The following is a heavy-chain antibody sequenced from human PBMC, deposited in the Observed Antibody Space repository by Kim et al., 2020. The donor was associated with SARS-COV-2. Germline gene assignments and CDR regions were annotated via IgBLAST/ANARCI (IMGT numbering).Heavy chain of an antibody. CDR2: VNRDGSTT. J-gene: IGHJ6*02. CDR1: GFTVGDYW. D-gene: IGHD1-26*01. CDR3: AREDVLLGAVDDYYHGMDV. V-gene: IGHV3-74*01. Sequence: GGSLRLSCAASGFTVGDYWMHWVRQVPGKGLVWVSHVNRDGSTTGYADSVKGRFTIFRDNAKNTLYLQMNSLRAEDTAVYYCAREDVLLGAVDDYYHGMDVWGQGTTVTVS.